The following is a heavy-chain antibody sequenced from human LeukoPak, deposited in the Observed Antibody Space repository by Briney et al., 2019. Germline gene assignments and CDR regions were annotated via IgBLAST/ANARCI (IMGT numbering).Heavy chain of an antibody. V-gene: IGHV1-46*01. J-gene: IGHJ4*02. CDR2: INPSGGST. CDR1: GYTFTSYY. CDR3: ARAPPRISSSTVTTDGGFRDY. D-gene: IGHD4-17*01. Sequence: RASVKVSCKASGYTFTSYYMHWVRQAPGQGLEWMGIINPSGGSTSYAQKFQGRVTMTRDTSTSTVYMELSSLRSEDTAVYYCARAPPRISSSTVTTDGGFRDYWGQGTLVTVSS.